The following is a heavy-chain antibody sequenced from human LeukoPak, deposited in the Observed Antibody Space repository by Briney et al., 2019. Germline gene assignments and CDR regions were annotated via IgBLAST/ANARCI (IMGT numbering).Heavy chain of an antibody. V-gene: IGHV1-69*13. CDR1: GGTFSSYA. CDR3: ARDSGGRNNWFDP. Sequence: ASVKVSCKASGGTFSSYAISWVRQAPGQGLEWMGGIIPIFGTANYAQKFQGRVTITADESTSTAYMELSSLRSEDTAVYYCARDSGGRNNWFDPWGQGTLVTVSS. CDR2: IIPIFGTA. D-gene: IGHD2-15*01. J-gene: IGHJ5*02.